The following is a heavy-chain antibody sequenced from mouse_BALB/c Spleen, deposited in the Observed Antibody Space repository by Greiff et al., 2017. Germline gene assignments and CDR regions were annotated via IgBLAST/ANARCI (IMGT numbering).Heavy chain of an antibody. Sequence: DVKLQESGGGLVQPGGSRKLSCAASGFTFSSFGMHWVRQAPEKGLEWVAYISSGSSTIYYADTVKGRFTISRDNPKNTLFLQMTSLRSEDTAMYYCARDGAYGNYGIDYWGQGTTLTVSS. CDR1: GFTFSSFG. CDR2: ISSGSSTI. J-gene: IGHJ2*01. D-gene: IGHD2-1*01. CDR3: ARDGAYGNYGIDY. V-gene: IGHV5-17*02.